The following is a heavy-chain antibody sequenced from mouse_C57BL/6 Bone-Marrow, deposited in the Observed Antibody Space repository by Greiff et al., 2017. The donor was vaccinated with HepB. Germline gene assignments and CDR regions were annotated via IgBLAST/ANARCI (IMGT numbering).Heavy chain of an antibody. CDR2: IDPSDSYT. J-gene: IGHJ2*01. V-gene: IGHV1-59*01. D-gene: IGHD2-3*01. CDR1: GYTFTSYW. CDR3: ARRGWSSFDY. Sequence: QVQLQQPGAELVRPGTSVKLSCKASGYTFTSYWMHWVKQRPGQGLEWIGVIDPSDSYTNYNQKLKGKATLTVDTSSSTAYMQLSSLTSEDSAVYYCARRGWSSFDYWGQGTTLTVSS.